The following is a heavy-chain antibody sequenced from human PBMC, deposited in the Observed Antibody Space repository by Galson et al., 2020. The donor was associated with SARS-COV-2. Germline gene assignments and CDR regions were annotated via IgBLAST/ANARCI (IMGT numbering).Heavy chain of an antibody. D-gene: IGHD2-2*01. J-gene: IGHJ5*02. CDR3: ARLASTSRGGFDP. CDR1: GGSISSYY. V-gene: IGHV4-59*08. Sequence: SETLSLTCTVSGGSISSYYWSWIRQPPGKGLEWIGYIYYSGSTNYNPSLKSRVTISVDTSKNQFSLKLSSVTAADTAVYYCARLASTSRGGFDPWGQGTLVTVSS. CDR2: IYYSGST.